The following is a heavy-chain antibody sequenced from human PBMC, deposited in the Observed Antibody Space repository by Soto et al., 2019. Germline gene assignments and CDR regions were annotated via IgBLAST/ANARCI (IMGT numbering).Heavy chain of an antibody. CDR1: GFTFSSYG. V-gene: IGHV3-33*01. J-gene: IGHJ4*02. Sequence: QVQLVESGGGVVQPGRSLRLSCAASGFTFSSYGMHWVRQAPGKGLEWVAVIWYDGSNKYYADSVKGRFTISRDNSKNTLYLQMNSLIAEDAAVYYCARVAVAGTTFPFDYWGQGTLVTVSS. D-gene: IGHD6-19*01. CDR2: IWYDGSNK. CDR3: ARVAVAGTTFPFDY.